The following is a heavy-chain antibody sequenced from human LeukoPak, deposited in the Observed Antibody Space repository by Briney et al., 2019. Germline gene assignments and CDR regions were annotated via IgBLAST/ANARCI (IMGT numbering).Heavy chain of an antibody. Sequence: PSETLSLTCTVSGGSISSYYWSWIRQPPGKGLEWIGYIYYGGSTNYNPSLKSRVTISVDTSKNQFSLKLSSVTAADTAVYYCARGRLARYCSGGSCYSEYFQHWGQGTLVTVSS. CDR3: ARGRLARYCSGGSCYSEYFQH. J-gene: IGHJ1*01. CDR1: GGSISSYY. CDR2: IYYGGST. D-gene: IGHD2-15*01. V-gene: IGHV4-59*12.